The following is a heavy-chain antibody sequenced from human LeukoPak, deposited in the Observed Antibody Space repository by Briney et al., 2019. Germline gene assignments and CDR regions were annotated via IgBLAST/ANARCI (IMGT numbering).Heavy chain of an antibody. D-gene: IGHD2-21*02. Sequence: VSVKVSCKASGYTFTDNYIHWVRQAPGQGLEWMGWINPRSGGTSYGQKFQGRVTVTRDTSISTAYMELSSLTSDDTAVYYCGRVAYCGSGCYYYFDYWGQGTPVTVSS. CDR1: GYTFTDNY. V-gene: IGHV1-2*02. CDR2: INPRSGGT. CDR3: GRVAYCGSGCYYYFDY. J-gene: IGHJ4*02.